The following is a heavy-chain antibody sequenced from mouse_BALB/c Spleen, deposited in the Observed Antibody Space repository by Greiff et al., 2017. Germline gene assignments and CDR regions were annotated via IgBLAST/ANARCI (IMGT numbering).Heavy chain of an antibody. D-gene: IGHD2-4*01. V-gene: IGHV14-3*02. CDR1: GFNIKDTY. CDR2: IDPANGNT. J-gene: IGHJ3*01. Sequence: VQLKESGAELVKPGASVKLSCTASGFNIKDTYMHWVKQRPEQGLEWIGRIDPANGNTKYDPKFQGKATITADTSSNTAYLQLSSLTSEDTAVYYCARDYAFAYWGQGTLVTVSA. CDR3: ARDYAFAY.